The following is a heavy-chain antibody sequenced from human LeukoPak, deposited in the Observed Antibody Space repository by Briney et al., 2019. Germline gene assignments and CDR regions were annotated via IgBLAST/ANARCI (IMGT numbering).Heavy chain of an antibody. CDR3: AKAASSSWPSYYYGMDV. D-gene: IGHD6-13*01. V-gene: IGHV3-33*06. Sequence: GGSLRLSCAASGFTFSDHGMHWVRQAPGKGLEWVAIVWYDGSNKYYADSVKGRFTISKDNSKNTVYLQMSSLRVDDTAVYYCAKAASSSWPSYYYGMDVWGQGTTVTVSS. CDR2: VWYDGSNK. J-gene: IGHJ6*02. CDR1: GFTFSDHG.